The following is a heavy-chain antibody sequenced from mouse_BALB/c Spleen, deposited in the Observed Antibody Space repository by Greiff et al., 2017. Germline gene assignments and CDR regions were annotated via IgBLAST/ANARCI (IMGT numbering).Heavy chain of an antibody. D-gene: IGHD2-10*02. CDR3: ARQYGNYVGAMDY. CDR2: ISSGGSYT. J-gene: IGHJ4*01. Sequence: EVKVEESGGGLVKPGGSLKLSCAASGFTFSSYAMSWVRQTPEKRLEWVATISSGGSYTYYPDSVKGRFTISRDNAKNTLYLQMSSLRSEDTAMYYCARQYGNYVGAMDYWGQGTSVTVSS. CDR1: GFTFSSYA. V-gene: IGHV5-9-3*01.